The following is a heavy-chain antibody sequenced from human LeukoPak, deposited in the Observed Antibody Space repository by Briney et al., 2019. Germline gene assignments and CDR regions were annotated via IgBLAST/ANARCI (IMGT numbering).Heavy chain of an antibody. CDR1: GFTFSNYG. V-gene: IGHV3-30*02. CDR3: AKDPLRRRKQPTSYFDY. Sequence: GGSLRLSCAASGFTFSNYGMHWVRQAPGKGLEWVTFIRYDGSDTYYADSVKGRFTISRDNSKNTLYLQMNSLRVEDTAVYYCAKDPLRRRKQPTSYFDYWGQGTLVTVSS. D-gene: IGHD6-13*01. J-gene: IGHJ4*02. CDR2: IRYDGSDT.